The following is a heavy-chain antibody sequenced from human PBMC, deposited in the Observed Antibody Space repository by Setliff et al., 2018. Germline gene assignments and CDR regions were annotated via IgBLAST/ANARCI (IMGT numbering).Heavy chain of an antibody. Sequence: GSLRLSCAASGFTFSNYWMHWVRQAPGKGLVWVSRIYTDGTITSYADSVKGRLTISRDNAKNTLHLQMDSLRAEDTAVYYCARTCSGSGCYAGLESWGQGTPVTVSS. V-gene: IGHV3-74*01. CDR3: ARTCSGSGCYAGLES. CDR2: IYTDGTIT. D-gene: IGHD2-15*01. J-gene: IGHJ4*02. CDR1: GFTFSNYW.